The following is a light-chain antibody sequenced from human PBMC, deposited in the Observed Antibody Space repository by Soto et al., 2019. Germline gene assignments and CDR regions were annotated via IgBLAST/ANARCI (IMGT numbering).Light chain of an antibody. J-gene: IGKJ5*01. Sequence: DIHMTQSLATLSASVLDLVTITCRASQGISSYLAWYQQKPGKAPKLLIYAASSLQSGVPSRFSGSGSGTDFTLTISSLQPEDFATYYCQQSYSTLITFGQGTRLEIK. CDR3: QQSYSTLIT. V-gene: IGKV1-39*01. CDR2: AAS. CDR1: QGISSY.